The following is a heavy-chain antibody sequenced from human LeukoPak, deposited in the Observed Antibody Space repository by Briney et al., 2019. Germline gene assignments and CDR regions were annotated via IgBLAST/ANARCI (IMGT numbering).Heavy chain of an antibody. Sequence: GASVKVSCKASGYTFTSYAMHWVRQAPGQRLEWMGWINAGNGNTKYSQKFQGRVTITRDTSASTAYMELSSPRSEDTAVYYCARARASRYYFDYWGQGTLVTVSS. J-gene: IGHJ4*02. D-gene: IGHD3-16*02. V-gene: IGHV1-3*01. CDR1: GYTFTSYA. CDR3: ARARASRYYFDY. CDR2: INAGNGNT.